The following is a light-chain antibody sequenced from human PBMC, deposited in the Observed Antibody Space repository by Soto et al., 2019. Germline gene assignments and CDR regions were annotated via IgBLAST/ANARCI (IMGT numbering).Light chain of an antibody. CDR1: HNDIGTYDD. CDR2: GVT. CDR3: SSFTSNRIYV. Sequence: QSVLTQPTSVSGSPGLSITISCTGNHNDIGTYDDVSWYQQHPGRAPRLLIHGVTTRPSGISGRFSASKSGLTASLTISGLQPEDEADYYCSSFTSNRIYVFGPGTKVTVL. J-gene: IGLJ1*01. V-gene: IGLV2-14*03.